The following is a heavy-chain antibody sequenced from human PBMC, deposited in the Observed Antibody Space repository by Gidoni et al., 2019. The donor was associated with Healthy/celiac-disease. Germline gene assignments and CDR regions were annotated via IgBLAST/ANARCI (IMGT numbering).Heavy chain of an antibody. Sequence: EVQLVESGGGLVRPGGSLRRSCEASGVTVSSYSMNWVRQAPGKGLEWVSSISSSSSYIYYADSVKGRFTISRDNAKNSLYLQMNSLRAEDTAVYYCARGPGVGYYYYGMDFWGQGTTVTVSS. CDR1: GVTVSSYS. CDR3: ARGPGVGYYYYGMDF. D-gene: IGHD2-2*01. V-gene: IGHV3-21*01. CDR2: ISSSSSYI. J-gene: IGHJ6*02.